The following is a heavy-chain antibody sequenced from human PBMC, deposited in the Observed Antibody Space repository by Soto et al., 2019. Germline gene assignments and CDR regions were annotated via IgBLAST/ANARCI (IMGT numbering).Heavy chain of an antibody. D-gene: IGHD5-12*01. Sequence: LRTSCEAYGFTFSSYAVRWVRQAPGTGRDWLSASSGRDGSTYYADSVKGRFTISRDNSKNRRYLQRNSRRAEDTAIYYCAIEGGCSGYDHNNFDYWGQGTRVTVSS. CDR3: AIEGGCSGYDHNNFDY. V-gene: IGHV3-23*01. CDR1: GFTFSSYA. CDR2: SSGRDGST. J-gene: IGHJ4*03.